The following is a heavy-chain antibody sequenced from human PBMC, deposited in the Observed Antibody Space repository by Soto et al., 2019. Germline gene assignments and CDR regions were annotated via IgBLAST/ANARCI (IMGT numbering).Heavy chain of an antibody. Sequence: QVQLVQSGTEVKKPGASVKVSCKASGYTFTTHGITWVRQAPGQGLEWVGWISNNRGNTDYAQEFQDRITLTTDTATSTVYMELRSLRSDXXXXXXXXXXXXXXXXXWGQGSLVTVSS. J-gene: IGHJ4*02. CDR3: XXXXXXXXXX. CDR1: GYTFTTHG. CDR2: ISNNRGNT. V-gene: IGHV1-18*01.